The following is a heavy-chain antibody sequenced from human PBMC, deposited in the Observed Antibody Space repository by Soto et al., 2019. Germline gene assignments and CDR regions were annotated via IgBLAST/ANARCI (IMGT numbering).Heavy chain of an antibody. Sequence: QVPLLESGGGLVKPGGSLRLSCAASGFTFSDYSMTWIRQAPGKGLEWVSSITSGGTIYYADSVKGRSTISSDNAKSCLYWLVSSVSAEDWGVYYCATGPDSGACYRMDVWGQGNTVTVSS. CDR3: ATGPDSGACYRMDV. D-gene: IGHD6-19*01. CDR2: ITSGGTI. CDR1: GFTFSDYS. V-gene: IGHV3-11*01. J-gene: IGHJ6*02.